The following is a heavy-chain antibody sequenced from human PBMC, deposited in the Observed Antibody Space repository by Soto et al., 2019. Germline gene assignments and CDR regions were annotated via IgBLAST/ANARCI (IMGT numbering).Heavy chain of an antibody. CDR2: IIPIFGTA. J-gene: IGHJ4*02. CDR3: ARGRDHSGYDSHDY. V-gene: IGHV1-69*13. CDR1: GGTFSSYS. D-gene: IGHD5-12*01. Sequence: ASVKVSCKASGGTFSSYSISWVRQAPGQGLEWMGGIIPIFGTANYAQKFQGRVTITADESTSTAYMELSSLRSEDTAVYYCARGRDHSGYDSHDYWGQGTLVTVSS.